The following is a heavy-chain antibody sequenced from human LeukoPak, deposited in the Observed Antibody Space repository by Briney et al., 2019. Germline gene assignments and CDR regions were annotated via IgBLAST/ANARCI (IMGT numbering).Heavy chain of an antibody. J-gene: IGHJ4*02. CDR3: ARSGYSSGWYQYY. V-gene: IGHV4-59*01. Sequence: SETLSLTCTVSGGSISSYYWSWIRQPPGKGLEWIGYIYYSGSTNYNPSLKSRVTISVDTSKNQFSLKLSSVTAADTAVYYCARSGYSSGWYQYYWGQGTLVTVSS. CDR1: GGSISSYY. CDR2: IYYSGST. D-gene: IGHD6-19*01.